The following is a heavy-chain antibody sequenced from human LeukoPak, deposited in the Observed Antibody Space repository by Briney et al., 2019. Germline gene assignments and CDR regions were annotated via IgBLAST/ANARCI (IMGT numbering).Heavy chain of an antibody. Sequence: ASVKVSCKASGYTFTRYFMHWVRQAPGQGLEWMGIFNPSGGSTSYAQKFQGRVTMTRDMSTSTVYMTLSSLRSDDTAVYYCARGDGCNGEDAFDIWGQGTMVTVSS. CDR2: FNPSGGST. V-gene: IGHV1-46*01. D-gene: IGHD5-24*01. CDR3: ARGDGCNGEDAFDI. J-gene: IGHJ3*02. CDR1: GYTFTRYF.